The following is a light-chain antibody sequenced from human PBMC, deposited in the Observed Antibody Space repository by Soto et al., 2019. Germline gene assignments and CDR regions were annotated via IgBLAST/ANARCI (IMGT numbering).Light chain of an antibody. Sequence: QPVLTQPASVSGAPGQSITISCTGTSSDVGSYNLVSWYQLHPGKAPKLMIYEVSKRPSGVSNRFSGSKSGNTASLTISGLQAEDEADYYCCSYVDSSSVVFGTGTKVTV. CDR3: CSYVDSSSVV. J-gene: IGLJ1*01. CDR1: SSDVGSYNL. V-gene: IGLV2-23*02. CDR2: EVS.